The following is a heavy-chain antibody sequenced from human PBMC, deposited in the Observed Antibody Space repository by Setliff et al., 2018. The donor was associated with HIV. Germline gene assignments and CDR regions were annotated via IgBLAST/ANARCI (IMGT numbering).Heavy chain of an antibody. J-gene: IGHJ3*02. V-gene: IGHV3-48*03. CDR3: ARGLGARDAFDI. CDR1: GFTFSDYE. Sequence: PGGSLRLSCAASGFTFSDYEMNWVRQAPGKGLEWVSYISSSGDSIYYADSVKGRFTISRDNAKNSLYLQMNSLRAEDTAVYYCARGLGARDAFDIWGQGTMVTVSS. CDR2: ISSSGDSI. D-gene: IGHD1-26*01.